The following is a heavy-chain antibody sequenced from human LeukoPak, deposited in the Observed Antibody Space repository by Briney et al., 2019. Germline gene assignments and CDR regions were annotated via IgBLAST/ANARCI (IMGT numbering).Heavy chain of an antibody. D-gene: IGHD3-10*02. V-gene: IGHV3-23*01. CDR3: AELGITMIGGV. Sequence: GGSLRLSCAASGFNFNSYWMSWVRQAPGKGLEWVSAISGSGGSAYYADSVKGRFTISRDNSKNTLYLQMNSLRAEDTAVYYCAELGITMIGGVWGKGTTVTISS. CDR2: ISGSGGSA. J-gene: IGHJ6*04. CDR1: GFNFNSYW.